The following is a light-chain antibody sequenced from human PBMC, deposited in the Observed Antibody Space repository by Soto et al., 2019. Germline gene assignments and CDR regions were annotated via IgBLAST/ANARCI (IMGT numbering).Light chain of an antibody. J-gene: IGLJ3*02. CDR3: SSYTSSSTVV. CDR1: SSDLGDYNY. Sequence: QSVLTQPASVSGSPGQSITISCTGTSSDLGDYNYVSWYQHHPGEAPNLMIHEVSNRPSGVSDRFSGSKSGNTASLTISGLQTEDEADYYCSSYTSSSTVVFGGGTKLTVL. CDR2: EVS. V-gene: IGLV2-14*01.